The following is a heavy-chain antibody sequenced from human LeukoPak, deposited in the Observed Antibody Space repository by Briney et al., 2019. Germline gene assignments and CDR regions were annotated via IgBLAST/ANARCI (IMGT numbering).Heavy chain of an antibody. CDR3: ARDGSFGRDV. V-gene: IGHV3-48*01. J-gene: IGHJ6*02. D-gene: IGHD6-19*01. Sequence: GGSLRLSCAASGFTFSSYSMNWVRQAPGKGLEWVSHIGRGIRYADSVKGRFTISRDNSKKTVYLQMNSLRVEDTGVYYCARDGSFGRDVWGQGTTVTVSS. CDR1: GFTFSSYS. CDR2: IGRGIR.